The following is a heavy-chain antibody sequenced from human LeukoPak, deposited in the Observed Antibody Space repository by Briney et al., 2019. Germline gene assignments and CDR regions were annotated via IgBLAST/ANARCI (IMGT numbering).Heavy chain of an antibody. J-gene: IGHJ4*02. CDR1: GYTFTSYD. V-gene: IGHV1-8*01. CDR2: MNPNSGNT. CDR3: ARAGSGSYLIDY. D-gene: IGHD1-26*01. Sequence: ASVKVSCKASGYTFTSYDINWVRQATGQGLEWMGWMNPNSGNTGYAQKFQGRVTMTRNTSISTAHMELSSLRSEDTAVYYCARAGSGSYLIDYWGQGTLVTVSS.